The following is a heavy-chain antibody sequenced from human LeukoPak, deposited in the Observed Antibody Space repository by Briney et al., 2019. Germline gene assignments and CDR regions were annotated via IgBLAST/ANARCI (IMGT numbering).Heavy chain of an antibody. CDR2: INHSGST. CDR1: GGSFSGYY. V-gene: IGHV4-34*01. CDR3: ARGDGYSGYVPAN. Sequence: SETLSLTCAVYGGSFSGYYWGWIRQPPGKGLEWIGEINHSGSTNYNPSLKSRVTISVDTSKNQFSLKLSSVTAADTAVYYCARGDGYSGYVPANWGQGTLVTVSS. D-gene: IGHD5-12*01. J-gene: IGHJ4*02.